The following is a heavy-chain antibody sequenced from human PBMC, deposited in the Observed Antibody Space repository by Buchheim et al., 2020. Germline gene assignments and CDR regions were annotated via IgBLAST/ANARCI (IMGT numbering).Heavy chain of an antibody. Sequence: QVQLQQWGAGLLKPSKTLSLTCAVYGGSFSGYYWSWIRQPPGKGLEWIGEINHSGSTNYNPSLKSRVTISVDTSKNQFSLKLSSVTAADTAVYYCARDRIQVHSYDVWGQGTT. J-gene: IGHJ6*02. CDR2: INHSGST. V-gene: IGHV4-34*01. CDR3: ARDRIQVHSYDV. CDR1: GGSFSGYY. D-gene: IGHD1-14*01.